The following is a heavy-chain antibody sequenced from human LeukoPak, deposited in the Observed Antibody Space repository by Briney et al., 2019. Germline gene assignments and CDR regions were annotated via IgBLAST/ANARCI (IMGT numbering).Heavy chain of an antibody. V-gene: IGHV4-39*07. CDR3: ARDSDYGDYGLWYFDL. CDR2: IYYTGVT. CDR1: GGSISSSNYY. Sequence: PSETLSLTCTVSGGSISSSNYYWGWIRQPPEKGLEWIGNIYYTGVTYYNPSLKSRVTISVDTSKNHFSLKLTSVTAADTAVYYCARDSDYGDYGLWYFDLWGRGTLVTVSS. J-gene: IGHJ2*01. D-gene: IGHD4-17*01.